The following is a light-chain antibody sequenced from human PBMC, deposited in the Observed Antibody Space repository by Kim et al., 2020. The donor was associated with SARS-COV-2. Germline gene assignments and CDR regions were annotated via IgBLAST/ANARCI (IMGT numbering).Light chain of an antibody. V-gene: IGLV1-44*01. CDR1: SSNIGSHT. Sequence: GQRVPIPCSGSSSNIGSHTVNWYQHFPGTAPKLLIYSNNQRPSGVPDRFSGSKSGTSASLAISGLHSEDEAEYYCATWDDSLRGVLFGGGTQLTVL. J-gene: IGLJ3*02. CDR3: ATWDDSLRGVL. CDR2: SNN.